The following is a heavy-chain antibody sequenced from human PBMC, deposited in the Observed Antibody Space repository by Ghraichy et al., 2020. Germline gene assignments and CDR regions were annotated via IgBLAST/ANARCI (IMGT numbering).Heavy chain of an antibody. CDR1: GGSISSYY. V-gene: IGHV4-59*08. J-gene: IGHJ4*02. CDR3: ARLHNTTMVFDY. Sequence: SQTLSLTCTVSGGSISSYYWSWIRQPPGKGLEWIGYIYYSGSTNYNPSLKSRVTISVDTSKNQFSLKLSSMTAADTAVYYCARLHNTTMVFDYWGQGTLVTVSS. CDR2: IYYSGST. D-gene: IGHD5-18*01.